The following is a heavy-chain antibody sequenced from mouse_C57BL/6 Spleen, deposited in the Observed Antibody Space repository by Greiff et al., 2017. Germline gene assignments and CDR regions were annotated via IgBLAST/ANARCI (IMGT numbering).Heavy chain of an antibody. V-gene: IGHV1-42*01. Sequence: DVQLVESGPELVKPGASVKISCKASGYSFTGYYMNWVKQSPEKSLEWIGEINPSTGGTTYNQKFKAKATLTVDKSSSTAYMQLKSLTSEDSAVYYCARYPYGYGFFDYWGQGTTLTVSS. J-gene: IGHJ2*01. D-gene: IGHD2-2*01. CDR1: GYSFTGYY. CDR2: INPSTGGT. CDR3: ARYPYGYGFFDY.